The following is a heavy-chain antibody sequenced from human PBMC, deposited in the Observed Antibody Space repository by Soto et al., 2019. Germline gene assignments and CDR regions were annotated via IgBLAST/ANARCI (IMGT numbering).Heavy chain of an antibody. CDR3: ARDITIFGVVIIGRTSKDYYYGMDV. V-gene: IGHV1-18*01. CDR1: GYTFTSYG. D-gene: IGHD3-3*01. CDR2: ISAYNGNT. J-gene: IGHJ6*02. Sequence: ASVKVSCKASGYTFTSYGISWVRQAPGQGLEWMGWISAYNGNTNYAQKLQGRVTMTTDTSTSTAYMELRSLRSDDTAVYYCARDITIFGVVIIGRTSKDYYYGMDVWGQGTTVTVSS.